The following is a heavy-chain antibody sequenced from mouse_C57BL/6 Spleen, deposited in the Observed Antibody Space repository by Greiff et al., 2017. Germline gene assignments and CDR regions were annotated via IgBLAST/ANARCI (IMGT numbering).Heavy chain of an antibody. D-gene: IGHD3-3*01. CDR3: ARDKGGPYFDY. CDR2: ISDGGSYT. CDR1: GFTFSSYA. V-gene: IGHV5-4*01. Sequence: EVQLVESGGGLVKPGGSLKLSCAASGFTFSSYAMSWVRQTPEKRLEWVATISDGGSYTYYPDNVKGRFTISRDNAKNNLYLQMSHLKSEETAMYYCARDKGGPYFDYWGQGTTLTVSS. J-gene: IGHJ2*01.